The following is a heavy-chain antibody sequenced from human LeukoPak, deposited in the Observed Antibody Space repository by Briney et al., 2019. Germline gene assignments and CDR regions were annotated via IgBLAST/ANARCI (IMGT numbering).Heavy chain of an antibody. CDR3: ARDPGYCSSTSCPPRYYFDY. V-gene: IGHV1-2*02. D-gene: IGHD2-2*03. J-gene: IGHJ4*02. Sequence: ASLKVSCKASGYTFTGYYMHWVRQAPGQGLEWMGWINPNSGGTNYAQKFQGRVTMTRDTSISTAYMELSRLRSDDTAVYYCARDPGYCSSTSCPPRYYFDYWGQGTLVTVSS. CDR1: GYTFTGYY. CDR2: INPNSGGT.